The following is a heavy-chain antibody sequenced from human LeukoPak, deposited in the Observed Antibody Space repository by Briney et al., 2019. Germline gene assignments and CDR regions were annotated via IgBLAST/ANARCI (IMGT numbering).Heavy chain of an antibody. J-gene: IGHJ6*03. V-gene: IGHV3-23*01. CDR1: GFTFSSYA. CDR3: AKEGQTVDTAMVYYYYYYMDV. CDR2: ISGSGGST. Sequence: PGGTLRLSCAASGFTFSSYAMSWVRQAPGKGLEWVSAISGSGGSTYYADSVKGRFTISRDNSKNTLYLQMNSLRAEDTAVYYCAKEGQTVDTAMVYYYYYYMDVWGKGTTVTVSS. D-gene: IGHD5-18*01.